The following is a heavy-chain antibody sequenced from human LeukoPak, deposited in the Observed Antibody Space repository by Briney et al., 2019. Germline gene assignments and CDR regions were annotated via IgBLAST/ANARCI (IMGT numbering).Heavy chain of an antibody. V-gene: IGHV4-59*08. CDR2: IYYSGNT. Sequence: SETLSLTCTVSGGSISSYLWSWIRQPPGKGLEWIAYIYYSGNTNYNPSLKSRVTISLDTSKNQFSLKLSSVTAADTAVYYCARGSSPFDYWGQGTLVTVSS. J-gene: IGHJ4*02. CDR3: ARGSSPFDY. CDR1: GGSISSYL.